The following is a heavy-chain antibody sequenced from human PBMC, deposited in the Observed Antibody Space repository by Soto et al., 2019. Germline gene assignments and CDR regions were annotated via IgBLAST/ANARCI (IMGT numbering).Heavy chain of an antibody. V-gene: IGHV4-59*08. Sequence: PSETLSLTCTVAGGSISSYYWSWIRQPPGKGLEWIGYIYYSGSTNYNPSLKSRVTISVDTSKNQFSLKLSSVTAADTAVYYCAGTKQWLAFAYRGQGALVTVS. D-gene: IGHD6-19*01. CDR3: AGTKQWLAFAY. CDR1: GGSISSYY. J-gene: IGHJ4*02. CDR2: IYYSGST.